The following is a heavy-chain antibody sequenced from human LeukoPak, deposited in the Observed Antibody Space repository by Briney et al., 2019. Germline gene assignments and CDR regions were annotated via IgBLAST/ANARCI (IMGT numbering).Heavy chain of an antibody. CDR1: GYTFTSYS. Sequence: ASVKVSCKASGYTFTSYSINWVRQAPGQGLEWMGWIDSKTGNPTYAQGFTGRFVFSLDTSVTTAYLQISSLKAEDTAVYYCARDVGYYDSSGYYLGWFDPWGQGTLVTVSS. CDR2: IDSKTGNP. V-gene: IGHV7-4-1*02. J-gene: IGHJ5*02. D-gene: IGHD3-22*01. CDR3: ARDVGYYDSSGYYLGWFDP.